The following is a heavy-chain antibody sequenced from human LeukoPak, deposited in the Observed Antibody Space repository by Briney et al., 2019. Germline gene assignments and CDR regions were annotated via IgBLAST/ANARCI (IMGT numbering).Heavy chain of an antibody. CDR1: GFTFDGYG. CDR3: AKGNIAVADY. CDR2: IRYDGTNQ. Sequence: GGPLRLSCAASGFTFDGYGMHWVRQAPGKGLEWVAFIRYDGTNQYYADSVKGRFTISRDNSKNTLYLQMNSLRAEDTAVYYCAKGNIAVADYWGQGTLVTVSS. D-gene: IGHD6-19*01. V-gene: IGHV3-30*02. J-gene: IGHJ4*02.